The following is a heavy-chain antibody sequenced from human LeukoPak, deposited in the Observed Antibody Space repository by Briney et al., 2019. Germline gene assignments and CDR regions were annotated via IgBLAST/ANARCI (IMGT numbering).Heavy chain of an antibody. Sequence: SETLSLTCTVSGGSISSGGYYWSWIRQPPGKGLEWIGYIYHSGSTYYNPSLKSRVTISVDRSNNQFSLKLTSVTAADTAVYYCARVYQGSGSYWSGNSYYMDVWGKGTTVTVSS. CDR3: ARVYQGSGSYWSGNSYYMDV. CDR2: IYHSGST. V-gene: IGHV4-30-2*01. D-gene: IGHD3-10*01. J-gene: IGHJ6*03. CDR1: GGSISSGGYY.